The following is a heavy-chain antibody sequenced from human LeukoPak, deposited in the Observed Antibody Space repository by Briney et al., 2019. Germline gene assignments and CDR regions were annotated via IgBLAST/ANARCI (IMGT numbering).Heavy chain of an antibody. D-gene: IGHD3-10*01. CDR1: GFTFSSYA. J-gene: IGHJ3*02. V-gene: IGHV3-30-3*01. CDR3: ARVQRITMVRGVIGAFDI. Sequence: GRSLRLSCAASGFTFSSYAMHWVRQAPGKGLEWVAVISYDGSNKYYADSVKGRFTISRDNSKNTLYLQMNSLRAEDTAVYYCARVQRITMVRGVIGAFDIWGQGTMVTVSS. CDR2: ISYDGSNK.